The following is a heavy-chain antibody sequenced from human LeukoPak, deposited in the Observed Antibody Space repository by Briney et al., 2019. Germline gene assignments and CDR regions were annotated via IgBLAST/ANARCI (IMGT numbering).Heavy chain of an antibody. Sequence: PSETLSLTCTVSGGSISNYYWSWIRQPPGKGLEWIGYIYYSGSTNYSPSLKSRVTISVDTSKNQFSLKLSSVTAADTAMYYCARGDYYGSVDWGQGTLVTVSS. CDR2: IYYSGST. CDR3: ARGDYYGSVD. CDR1: GGSISNYY. J-gene: IGHJ4*02. D-gene: IGHD3-10*01. V-gene: IGHV4-59*08.